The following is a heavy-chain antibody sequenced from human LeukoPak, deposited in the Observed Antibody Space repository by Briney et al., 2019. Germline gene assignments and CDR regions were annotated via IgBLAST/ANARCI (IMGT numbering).Heavy chain of an antibody. D-gene: IGHD3-16*02. CDR2: ISGSGGIT. Sequence: GGSLRLSCAASGFTFSRYAMSWVRQAPGKGLEWVSSISGSGGITYHADSLKGRFTISRDNSKNTLFLQMNSLRAEDTAVYYCAKNTISGGHYQYYMDVWGKGTTVTVSS. CDR3: AKNTISGGHYQYYMDV. J-gene: IGHJ6*03. V-gene: IGHV3-23*01. CDR1: GFTFSRYA.